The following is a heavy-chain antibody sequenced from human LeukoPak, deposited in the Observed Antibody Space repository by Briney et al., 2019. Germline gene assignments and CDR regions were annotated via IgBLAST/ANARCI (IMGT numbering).Heavy chain of an antibody. CDR2: INSDGSST. Sequence: GGSLRLSCAASGFTFSSYWMHWVRQAPGKGLGWVSRINSDGSSTSYADSVKGRFTISRDNAKNTLYLQMNSLSAEDTAVYYCARDRRGSYYGAFDIWGQGTMVTVSS. J-gene: IGHJ3*02. D-gene: IGHD1-26*01. V-gene: IGHV3-74*01. CDR3: ARDRRGSYYGAFDI. CDR1: GFTFSSYW.